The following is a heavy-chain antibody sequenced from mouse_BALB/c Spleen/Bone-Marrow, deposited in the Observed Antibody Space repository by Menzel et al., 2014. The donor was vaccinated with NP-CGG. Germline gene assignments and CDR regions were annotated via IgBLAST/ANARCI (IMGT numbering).Heavy chain of an antibody. CDR2: INPSNGGT. Sequence: QVQLQQPGADLVKPGASVKLSCKASGYTFTSYYMYWVKQRPGQGLEWFGEINPSNGGTNFNEKFKNKATLTVDKSSSTAYMQLSSLTSEDSAVYYCSRGRRDALDYWGQGTSVTVSS. CDR1: GYTFTSYY. CDR3: SRGRRDALDY. V-gene: IGHV1S16*01. J-gene: IGHJ4*01.